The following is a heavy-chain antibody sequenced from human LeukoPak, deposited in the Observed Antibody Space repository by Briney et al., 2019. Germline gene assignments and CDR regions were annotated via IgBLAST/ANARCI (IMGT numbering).Heavy chain of an antibody. V-gene: IGHV4-59*01. CDR2: IYYSGST. D-gene: IGHD6-6*01. J-gene: IGHJ3*02. Sequence: SETLSLTCTVSGGSISSYDWSWIRQPPGKGLEWIGYIYYSGSTKYNPSLTSRVTISVHTSKTQSPLKLSSVTAADTAVYYCARSSHDYAFDIWGQGTMVTVSS. CDR3: ARSSHDYAFDI. CDR1: GGSISSYD.